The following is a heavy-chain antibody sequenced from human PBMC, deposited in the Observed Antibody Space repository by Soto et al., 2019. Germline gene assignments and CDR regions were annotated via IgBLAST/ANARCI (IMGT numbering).Heavy chain of an antibody. CDR2: IIPIGATV. CDR1: GGTFSNYA. J-gene: IGHJ6*02. CDR3: ARDLLGFGYTYADV. D-gene: IGHD3-10*01. V-gene: IGHV1-69*12. Sequence: QVQLVQSGAEVKKPGSSVKVSCKASGGTFSNYALISWVRQAPGQGLEWMGGIIPIGATVNYAQKFQGRVTITADESTSTVHRDLGSLRSEDTAVYYCARDLLGFGYTYADVWGQGTTVTVSS.